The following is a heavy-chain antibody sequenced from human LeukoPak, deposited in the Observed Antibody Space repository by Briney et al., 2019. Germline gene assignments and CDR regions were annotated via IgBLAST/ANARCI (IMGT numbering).Heavy chain of an antibody. V-gene: IGHV3-7*01. D-gene: IGHD3-22*01. J-gene: IGHJ4*02. CDR3: ARKGGYSSGYYY. CDR1: GFTFSDYW. CDR2: IKQGGREK. Sequence: QPGGSLRLSCAASGFTFSDYWMTWVRQAPGKWLEGVANIKQGGREKDYVDSVKGPFTISRANAKNSLYLQIDSLRVTDTAVYYCARKGGYSSGYYYWGQGTLVTVSS.